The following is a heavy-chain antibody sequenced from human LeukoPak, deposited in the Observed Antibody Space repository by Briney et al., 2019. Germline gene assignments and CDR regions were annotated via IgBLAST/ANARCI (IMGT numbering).Heavy chain of an antibody. CDR3: ASDYLTDAFDI. CDR2: ISSSSTYI. J-gene: IGHJ3*02. V-gene: IGHV3-21*01. D-gene: IGHD2/OR15-2a*01. Sequence: GGSLRLSCVVSGFPFSTNSMNWVRQAPGKGLEWVSSISSSSTYIFYADSVVGRFTISRDNAQNSLYLQMNSLRAEDTAVYYCASDYLTDAFDIWGQGTVVTVSS. CDR1: GFPFSTNS.